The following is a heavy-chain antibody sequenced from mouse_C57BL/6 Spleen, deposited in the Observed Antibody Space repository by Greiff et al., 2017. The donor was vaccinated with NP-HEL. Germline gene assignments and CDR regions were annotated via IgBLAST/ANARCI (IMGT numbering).Heavy chain of an antibody. CDR3: AREGYYDGYQYFDV. D-gene: IGHD2-3*01. Sequence: QVQLQQSGAELARPGASVKLSCKASGYTFTSYGISWVKQRTGQGLEWIGEIYPRSGNTYYNEKFKGKATLTADKSSSTAYMELRSLTSEDSAVYFCAREGYYDGYQYFDVWGTGTTVTVSS. V-gene: IGHV1-81*01. J-gene: IGHJ1*03. CDR1: GYTFTSYG. CDR2: IYPRSGNT.